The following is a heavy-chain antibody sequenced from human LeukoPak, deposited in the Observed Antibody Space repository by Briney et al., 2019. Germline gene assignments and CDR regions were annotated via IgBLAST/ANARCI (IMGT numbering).Heavy chain of an antibody. CDR1: GGTFSSYA. Sequence: SVKVSCKASGGTFSSYAISWVRQAPGQGLEWMGGIIPIFGTANYAQKFQGRVTITADESTSTAYMELSSLRSEDTAVYYCARDGYSYGYLLDYWGQGTLVTVSS. D-gene: IGHD5-18*01. V-gene: IGHV1-69*13. J-gene: IGHJ4*02. CDR3: ARDGYSYGYLLDY. CDR2: IIPIFGTA.